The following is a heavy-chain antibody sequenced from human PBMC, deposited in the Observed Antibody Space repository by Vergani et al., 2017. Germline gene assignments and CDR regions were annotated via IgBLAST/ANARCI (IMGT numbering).Heavy chain of an antibody. CDR1: EFTLSNYA. CDR3: AKAKSRVLTRSSIDY. J-gene: IGHJ4*02. Sequence: EVQLLESGGGLVQPGGSLRLSCAASEFTLSNYAMSWVRQAPGRGLEWVSTIGTSGGSTYYADSVKGRFTVSRDNSKNTLYLQMNSLRAEDTAVYYCAKAKSRVLTRSSIDYWGQGTLVTVSS. V-gene: IGHV3-23*01. D-gene: IGHD4-11*01. CDR2: IGTSGGST.